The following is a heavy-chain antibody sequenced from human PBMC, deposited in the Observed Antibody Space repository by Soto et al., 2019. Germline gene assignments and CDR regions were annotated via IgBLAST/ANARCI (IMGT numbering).Heavy chain of an antibody. CDR1: GYSFTSYG. V-gene: IGHV1-18*01. CDR3: ARDLGAFPDY. J-gene: IGHJ4*02. D-gene: IGHD3-3*02. CDR2: ISAYNGNS. Sequence: QVQLVQSGAEVKKPGASVKVSCKASGYSFTSYGISWVRQAPGQGLEWMGWISAYNGNSKYAQKFPGRVPMTTDASTSTAYTALRSLRSDDTTVYYCARDLGAFPDYWGQGTLVTVSS.